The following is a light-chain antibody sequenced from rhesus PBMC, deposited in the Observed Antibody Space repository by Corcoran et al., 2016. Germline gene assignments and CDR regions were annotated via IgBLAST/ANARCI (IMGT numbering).Light chain of an antibody. V-gene: IGKV1-37*01. CDR3: QQYNSAPFT. J-gene: IGKJ3*01. Sequence: DIQMTQSPSSLSASVGDRVIITCRASQAISSYLAWYQQKPGKAPKPLIYYASNLESGVPSRFSGSGAGTEFTLTISSLQPEDFATYYCQQYNSAPFTFGPGAKLDIK. CDR1: QAISSY. CDR2: YAS.